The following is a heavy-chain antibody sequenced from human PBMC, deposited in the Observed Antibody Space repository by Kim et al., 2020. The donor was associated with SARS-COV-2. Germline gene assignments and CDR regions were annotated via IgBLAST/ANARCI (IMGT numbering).Heavy chain of an antibody. D-gene: IGHD6-19*01. CDR1: GGSISSGGYY. CDR2: IYYSGST. V-gene: IGHV4-31*03. J-gene: IGHJ4*02. CDR3: ARVFSSGWDYFDY. Sequence: SETLSLTCTVSGGSISSGGYYWSWLRQHPGKGLEWIGYIYYSGSTYYNPSLKSRVTISLDTSKSQFSLKVSSVTAADTAVYYCARVFSSGWDYFDYWGQGTLVTVSS.